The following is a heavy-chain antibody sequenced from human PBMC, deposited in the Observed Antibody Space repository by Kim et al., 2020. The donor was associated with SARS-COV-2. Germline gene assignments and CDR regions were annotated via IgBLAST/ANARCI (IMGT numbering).Heavy chain of an antibody. CDR2: T. V-gene: IGHV4-34*01. Sequence: TNYNPSLKSRVTISVDTSKNQFSLKLSSVTAADTAVYYCARGRGGSGWSYWGQGTLVTVSS. D-gene: IGHD6-19*01. J-gene: IGHJ4*02. CDR3: ARGRGGSGWSY.